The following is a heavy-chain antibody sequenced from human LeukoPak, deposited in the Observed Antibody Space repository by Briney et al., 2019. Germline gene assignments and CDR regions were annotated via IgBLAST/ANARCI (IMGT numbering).Heavy chain of an antibody. CDR1: GYSFTGYY. J-gene: IGHJ4*02. CDR3: ARASERRDGYSTAY. D-gene: IGHD5-24*01. V-gene: IGHV1-2*02. Sequence: GASVKVSCKASGYSFTGYYIHWVRQAPGQGLEWMGWINPNSGGTKYAQKFQGRLTMTRDTSISTAYMELSSLRSEDTAVYYCARASERRDGYSTAYWGQGTLVTVSS. CDR2: INPNSGGT.